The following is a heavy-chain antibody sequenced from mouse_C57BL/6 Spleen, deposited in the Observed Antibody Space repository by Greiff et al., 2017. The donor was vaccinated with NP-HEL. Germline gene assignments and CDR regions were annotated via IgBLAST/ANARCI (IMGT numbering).Heavy chain of an antibody. J-gene: IGHJ2*01. CDR2: IHPNSGST. CDR3: ARSFITTVVATHYFDY. Sequence: QVQLQQPGAELVKPGASVKLSCKASGYTFTSYWMHWVKQRPGQGLEWIGMIHPNSGSTNYNEKFKSKATLTVDKSSSTAYMQLSSLTSEDSAVYYCARSFITTVVATHYFDYWGQGTTLTVSS. CDR1: GYTFTSYW. D-gene: IGHD1-1*01. V-gene: IGHV1-64*01.